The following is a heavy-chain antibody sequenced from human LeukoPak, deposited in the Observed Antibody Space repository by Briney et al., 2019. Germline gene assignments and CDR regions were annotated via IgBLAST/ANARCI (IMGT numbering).Heavy chain of an antibody. CDR2: IYYSGST. CDR3: ARQIGIAVADAFDI. V-gene: IGHV4-59*08. CDR1: GGSISSYY. D-gene: IGHD6-19*01. J-gene: IGHJ3*02. Sequence: SETLSLTCTVSGGSISSYYWSWIRQPAGKGLEWIGYIYYSGSTNYNPSLKSRVTISVDTSKNQFSLKLSSVTAADTAVYYCARQIGIAVADAFDIWGQGTMVTVSS.